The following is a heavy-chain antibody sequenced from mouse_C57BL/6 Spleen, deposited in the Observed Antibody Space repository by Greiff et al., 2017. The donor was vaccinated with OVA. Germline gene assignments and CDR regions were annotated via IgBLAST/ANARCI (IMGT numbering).Heavy chain of an antibody. CDR2: ISYDGSN. V-gene: IGHV3-6*01. D-gene: IGHD4-1*01. CDR1: GYSITSGYY. J-gene: IGHJ3*01. CDR3: ASGLTGTDAD. Sequence: EVKLLESGPGLVKPSQSLSLTCSVTGYSITSGYYWNWIRQFPGNKLEWMGYISYDGSNNYNPSLKNRISITRDTSKNQFFLKLNSVTTEDTATYYCASGLTGTDADWGQGTLVTVSA.